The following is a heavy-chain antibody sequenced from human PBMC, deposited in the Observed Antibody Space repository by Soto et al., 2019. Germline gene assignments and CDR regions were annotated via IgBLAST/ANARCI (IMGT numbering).Heavy chain of an antibody. J-gene: IGHJ4*02. Sequence: GGSLRLSCAASGFTFSSYGMHWVRQAPGKGLEWVAVISYDGSNKYYADSVKGRFTISRDNSKNTLYLQMNSLRAEDTAVYYCAIGEGGELYSSSFTSGSFDYWGQGTLVTVSS. D-gene: IGHD6-6*01. V-gene: IGHV3-30*03. CDR3: AIGEGGELYSSSFTSGSFDY. CDR1: GFTFSSYG. CDR2: ISYDGSNK.